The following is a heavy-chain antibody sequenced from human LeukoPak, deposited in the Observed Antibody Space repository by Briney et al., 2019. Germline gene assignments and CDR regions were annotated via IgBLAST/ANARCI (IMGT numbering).Heavy chain of an antibody. V-gene: IGHV1-2*02. D-gene: IGHD3-22*01. CDR3: ARGYYYDSSGYYHPLDY. J-gene: IGHJ4*02. Sequence: ASVKVSYKVSGYTLTELSMHWVRQAPGQGLEWMGWINPNSGGTNYAQKFQGRVTMTRDTSISTAYMELSRLRSDDTAVYYCARGYYYDSSGYYHPLDYWGQGTLVTVSS. CDR2: INPNSGGT. CDR1: GYTLTELS.